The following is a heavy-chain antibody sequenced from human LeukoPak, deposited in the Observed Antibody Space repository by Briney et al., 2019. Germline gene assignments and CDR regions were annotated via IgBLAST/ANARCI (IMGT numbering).Heavy chain of an antibody. CDR2: ISSSSSYI. Sequence: GGSLRLSCAASGFTFSSYSMNWVRQAPGKGLEWVSSISSSSSYIYYADSVKGRFTISRDNAKNSLYLQMNSLRAEDTAVYYCARGRGYSYGYPYYYMDVWGKGTTVTISS. D-gene: IGHD5-18*01. CDR3: ARGRGYSYGYPYYYMDV. V-gene: IGHV3-21*01. J-gene: IGHJ6*03. CDR1: GFTFSSYS.